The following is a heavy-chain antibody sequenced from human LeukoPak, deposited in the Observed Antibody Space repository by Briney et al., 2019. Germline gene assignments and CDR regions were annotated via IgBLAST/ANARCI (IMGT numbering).Heavy chain of an antibody. V-gene: IGHV1-2*06. CDR1: GYTFTGYY. Sequence: GASVKVSCKASGYTFTGYYMHWVRQAPGQGLEWMGRINPNSGGTNYAQKFQGRVTMTRDTSISTAYMELSRLRSDDTAVYYCAGVPRYCSGGSCTDYWGQGTLVTVSS. CDR2: INPNSGGT. D-gene: IGHD2-15*01. J-gene: IGHJ4*02. CDR3: AGVPRYCSGGSCTDY.